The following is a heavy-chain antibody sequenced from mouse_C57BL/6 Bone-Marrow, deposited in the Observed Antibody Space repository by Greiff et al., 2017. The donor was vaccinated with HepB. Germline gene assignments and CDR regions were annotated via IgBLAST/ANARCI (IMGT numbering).Heavy chain of an antibody. V-gene: IGHV1-72*01. Sequence: QVQLQQPGAELVKPGASVKLSFKASGYTFTSYWMHWVKQRPGRGLEWIGRIDPNSGGTKYNEKFKSKATLTVDKPSSTAYMQLSSLTSEDSAVYYCARRRITTVVAHWYFDVWGTGTTVTVSS. CDR1: GYTFTSYW. J-gene: IGHJ1*03. CDR2: IDPNSGGT. D-gene: IGHD1-1*01. CDR3: ARRRITTVVAHWYFDV.